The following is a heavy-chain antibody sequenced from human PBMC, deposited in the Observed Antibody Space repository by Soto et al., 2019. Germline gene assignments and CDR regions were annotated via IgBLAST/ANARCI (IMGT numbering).Heavy chain of an antibody. CDR1: GFTFTSSA. CDR3: AADSRYCSGGNCEDY. Sequence: QMQLVQSGPEVKKPGTSVKVSCKASGFTFTSSAMQWVRQARGQRLEWIGWIVVGSGHTNYAQKFQERVTITRDMSTSTAYMELSSLRSEDTAVYYCAADSRYCSGGNCEDYGGQGTLVTVSS. J-gene: IGHJ4*02. D-gene: IGHD2-15*01. CDR2: IVVGSGHT. V-gene: IGHV1-58*02.